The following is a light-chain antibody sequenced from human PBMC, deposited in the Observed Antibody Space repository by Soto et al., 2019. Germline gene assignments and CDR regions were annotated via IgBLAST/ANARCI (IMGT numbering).Light chain of an antibody. CDR3: QVWDALSDHYV. CDR2: DGS. CDR1: NIATKS. Sequence: SYELTQPPSVSVAPGQTARITCEGNNIATKSVHWYQQKPGQAPVLVVYDGSDRPSGIPDRFSGSNSGNTATLTTSRVEAGDEADYYCQVWDALSDHYVFGTGTKV. V-gene: IGLV3-21*02. J-gene: IGLJ1*01.